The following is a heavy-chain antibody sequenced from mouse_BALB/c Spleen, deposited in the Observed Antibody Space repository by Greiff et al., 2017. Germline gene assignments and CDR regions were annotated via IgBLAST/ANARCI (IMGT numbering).Heavy chain of an antibody. CDR2: IWGDGST. Sequence: VQLQQSGPGLVAPSQSLSITCTVSGFSLTGYGVNWVRQPPGKGLEWLGMIWGDGSTDYNSALKSRLSISKDNSKSQVFLKMNSLQTDDTARYYCARVGYEDAMDYWGQGTSVTVSS. CDR1: GFSLTGYG. V-gene: IGHV2-6-7*01. D-gene: IGHD2-14*01. CDR3: ARVGYEDAMDY. J-gene: IGHJ4*01.